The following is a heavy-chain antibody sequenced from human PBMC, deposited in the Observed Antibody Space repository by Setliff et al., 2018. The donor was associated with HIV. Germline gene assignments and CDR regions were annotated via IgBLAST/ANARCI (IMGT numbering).Heavy chain of an antibody. CDR1: GFTFDDYA. V-gene: IGHV3-9*01. D-gene: IGHD3-22*01. Sequence: SLKISCAASGFTFDDYAMHWVRQAPGKGLEWVSGISWNSGSIGYADSVKGRFTVSRDNARNSLFLEMNSLRADDTAVYYCASGYHYDTSGNFDLPFGYWGQGTLVTVSS. CDR3: ASGYHYDTSGNFDLPFGY. J-gene: IGHJ4*02. CDR2: ISWNSGSI.